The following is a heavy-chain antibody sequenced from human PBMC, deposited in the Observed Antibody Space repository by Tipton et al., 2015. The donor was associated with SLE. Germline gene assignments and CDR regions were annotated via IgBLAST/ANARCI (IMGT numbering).Heavy chain of an antibody. D-gene: IGHD5-18*01. CDR3: ARLNTAKDAFDI. J-gene: IGHJ3*02. CDR1: GGSISSSSYY. CDR2: IYYSGST. Sequence: TLSLTCTVSGGSISSSSYYWGWIRQPPGKGLEWIGSIYYSGSTYYNPSLKSRATISVDTSKNQFSLKLSSVTAADTAVYYCARLNTAKDAFDIWGQGTMVTVSS. V-gene: IGHV4-39*07.